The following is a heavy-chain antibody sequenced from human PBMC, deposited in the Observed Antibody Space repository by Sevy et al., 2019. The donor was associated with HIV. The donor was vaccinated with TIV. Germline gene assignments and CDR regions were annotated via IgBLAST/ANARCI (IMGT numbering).Heavy chain of an antibody. Sequence: GGSLRLSCVASEFAFNIHNMSWVRQAPGKGLEWVSSISTSSNNIYYADSVEGRFTISRDNAKNSLYLQMNSLRAEDTAVYYCARTFSFSWYDSWGQGTLVTVSS. CDR3: ARTFSFSWYDS. V-gene: IGHV3-21*01. CDR1: EFAFNIHN. D-gene: IGHD2-15*01. J-gene: IGHJ5*01. CDR2: ISTSSNNI.